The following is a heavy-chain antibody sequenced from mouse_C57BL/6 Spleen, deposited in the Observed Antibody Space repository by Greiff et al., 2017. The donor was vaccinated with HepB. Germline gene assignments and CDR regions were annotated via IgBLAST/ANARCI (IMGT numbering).Heavy chain of an antibody. Sequence: VQLQQSGAELARPGASVKLSCKASGYTFTSYGISWVKQRTGQGLEWIGEIYPRSGNTYYNEKFKGKATLTADKSSSTAYMELRRLTSEDSAVYFCARKTDYTPFAYWGQGTLVTVSA. CDR1: GYTFTSYG. V-gene: IGHV1-81*01. D-gene: IGHD2-12*01. J-gene: IGHJ3*01. CDR3: ARKTDYTPFAY. CDR2: IYPRSGNT.